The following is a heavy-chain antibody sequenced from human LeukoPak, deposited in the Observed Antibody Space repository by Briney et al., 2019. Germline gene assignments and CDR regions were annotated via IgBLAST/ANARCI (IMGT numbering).Heavy chain of an antibody. CDR2: ISSAATTI. V-gene: IGHV3-48*03. CDR1: GFTFSSYE. D-gene: IGHD2-15*01. CDR3: ASDCSGGSLRY. Sequence: GGSLRLSCAVSGFTFSSYEMNWVRQAPGKGLEWVSYISSAATTIYYADSVKGRFTISRDNAKNSLCLQMNSLRAEDTAVYYCASDCSGGSLRYWGQGTLVTVSS. J-gene: IGHJ4*02.